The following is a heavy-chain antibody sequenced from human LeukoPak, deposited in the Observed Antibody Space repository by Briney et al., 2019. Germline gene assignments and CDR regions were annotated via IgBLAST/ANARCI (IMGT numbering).Heavy chain of an antibody. CDR3: AKGGLAGVFGNWFDP. Sequence: GRSLRLSCAASGFTFDDYAMHWVRQAPGKGLEWVSGISWNSGSIGYADSVKGRFTISRDNAKNSLYLQMNSLRAEDMALYYCAKGGLAGVFGNWFDPWGQGTLVTVSS. D-gene: IGHD6-19*01. CDR1: GFTFDDYA. V-gene: IGHV3-9*03. CDR2: ISWNSGSI. J-gene: IGHJ5*02.